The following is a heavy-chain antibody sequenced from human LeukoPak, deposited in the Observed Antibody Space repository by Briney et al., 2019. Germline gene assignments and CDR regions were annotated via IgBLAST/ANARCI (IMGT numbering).Heavy chain of an antibody. Sequence: ASVKVSCKASGGTFSSNAISWVRQAPGQGLEWMGWISAYNGNTNYAQKLQGRVTMTTDTSTSTAYMELRSLRSDDTAVYYCARLAYYYDSSGYSHTSFDYWGQGTLVTVSS. CDR3: ARLAYYYDSSGYSHTSFDY. CDR1: GGTFSSNA. D-gene: IGHD3-22*01. V-gene: IGHV1-18*01. J-gene: IGHJ4*02. CDR2: ISAYNGNT.